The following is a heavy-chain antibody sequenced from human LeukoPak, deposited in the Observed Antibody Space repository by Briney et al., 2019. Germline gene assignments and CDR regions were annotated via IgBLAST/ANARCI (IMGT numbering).Heavy chain of an antibody. CDR3: VRDSTAAAWTGGY. D-gene: IGHD6-13*01. J-gene: IGHJ4*02. Sequence: PGGSLRLSCAASGFTFSGHWMTWVRQAPGKGLEWVANIKQDGSEKYYVDSVKGRFTISRDNAKNSLYLQKNSLRVEDTAVYYCVRDSTAAAWTGGYWGQGTLVTVSS. CDR1: GFTFSGHW. V-gene: IGHV3-7*01. CDR2: IKQDGSEK.